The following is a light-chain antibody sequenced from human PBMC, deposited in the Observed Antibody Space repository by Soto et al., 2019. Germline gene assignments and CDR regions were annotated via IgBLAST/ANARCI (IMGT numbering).Light chain of an antibody. V-gene: IGLV2-11*01. CDR1: TTSVVVYNY. J-gene: IGLJ3*02. Sequence: QSALTQPLSVSGSPGQSVTISCTGTTTSVVVYNYVSWYQHHPGKAPKLIIYNASERPSGVSDRFSGSKSGNAASLTISGLQADDEADYYCCSYEGSSNWLFGGGTKLTVL. CDR3: CSYEGSSNWL. CDR2: NAS.